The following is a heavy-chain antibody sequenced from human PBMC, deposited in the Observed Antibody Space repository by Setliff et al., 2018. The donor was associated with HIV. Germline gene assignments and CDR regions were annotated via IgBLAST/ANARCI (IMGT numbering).Heavy chain of an antibody. CDR3: ARQSDFWSGYYDGAFDI. V-gene: IGHV4-39*01. CDR2: IYYSGST. CDR1: SGSISSSTYY. J-gene: IGHJ3*02. Sequence: SETLSLTCTVSSGSISSSTYYWGWIRQPPGKGLEWIGSIYYSGSTYYNPSLKSRVTISVDTSKNQFSLKLSSVTAADTAVYYCARQSDFWSGYYDGAFDIWGQGTMVTVSS. D-gene: IGHD3-3*01.